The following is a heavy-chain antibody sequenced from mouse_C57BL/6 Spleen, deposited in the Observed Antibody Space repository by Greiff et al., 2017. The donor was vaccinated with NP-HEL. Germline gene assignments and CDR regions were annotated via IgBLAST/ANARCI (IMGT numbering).Heavy chain of an antibody. CDR3: ARWPNYYGSSYNY. CDR2: IYPGDGDT. Sequence: QVQLQQSGPELVKPGASVKISCKASGYAFSSSWMNWVKQRPGKGLEWIGRIYPGDGDTNYNGKLKGKATLTADKSSITAYMQLSRLTSVNSAVYFCARWPNYYGSSYNYWGQGTTLTVSS. J-gene: IGHJ2*01. V-gene: IGHV1-82*01. D-gene: IGHD1-1*01. CDR1: GYAFSSSW.